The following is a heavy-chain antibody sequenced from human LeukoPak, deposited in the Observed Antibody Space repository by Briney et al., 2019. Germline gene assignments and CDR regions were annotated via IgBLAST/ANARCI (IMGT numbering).Heavy chain of an antibody. D-gene: IGHD5-24*01. CDR3: ARASDPWLQLT. V-gene: IGHV3-7*05. CDR1: GFTFSNYW. J-gene: IGHJ5*02. CDR2: MKQDGSEK. Sequence: GGSLRLSCAASGFTFSNYWMIWVRQAPGKGLEWVGNMKQDGSEKRYADSVRGRFSISRDNAQTSLYLQMNSLRAEDTAVYYCARASDPWLQLTWGQGTLVTVSS.